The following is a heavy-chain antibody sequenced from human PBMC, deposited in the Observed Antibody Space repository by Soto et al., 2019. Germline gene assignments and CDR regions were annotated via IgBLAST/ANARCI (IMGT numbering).Heavy chain of an antibody. CDR2: MNPSSGNT. CDR3: ARGLHLVVAFDY. V-gene: IGHV1-8*01. CDR1: GYTFTSYD. D-gene: IGHD2-15*01. J-gene: IGHJ4*02. Sequence: ASVKVSCKASGYTFTSYDINWVRQATGQGLEWMGWMNPSSGNTGYAQKFQGRVTMTRNTSISTAYMELSSLRSEDTAVYYCARGLHLVVAFDYWGQGTLVTVSS.